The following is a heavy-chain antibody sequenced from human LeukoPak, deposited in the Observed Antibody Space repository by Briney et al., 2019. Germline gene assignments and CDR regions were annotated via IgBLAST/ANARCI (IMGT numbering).Heavy chain of an antibody. CDR1: GFTFTDYF. V-gene: IGHV3-7*03. Sequence: GGSLRLSCVASGFTFTDYFMSWVRQAPGKGLEWVASIKHNGGEKYYVDSVKGRFTISRDNAKNSLYLEMSSLRAEDTAVYYCARRGESASYGDYRFDYWGQGTLVTVSS. J-gene: IGHJ4*02. D-gene: IGHD4-17*01. CDR2: IKHNGGEK. CDR3: ARRGESASYGDYRFDY.